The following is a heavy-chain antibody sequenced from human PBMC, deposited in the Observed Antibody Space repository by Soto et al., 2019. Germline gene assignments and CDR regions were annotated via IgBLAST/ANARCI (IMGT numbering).Heavy chain of an antibody. CDR2: IHYSGST. CDR3: ARQSYDSSDYFDF. D-gene: IGHD3-22*01. V-gene: IGHV4-39*01. CDR1: ADSISSSSYY. Sequence: QVQLQESGPGLVKPSETLSLTCTVSADSISSSSYYWGWIRQPPGKGLEWIGTIHYSGSTYYNPSLNSLVTISVDTSRIHFSLKLISVTAADPAVYYCARQSYDSSDYFDFWGQGTLVTVSS. J-gene: IGHJ4*02.